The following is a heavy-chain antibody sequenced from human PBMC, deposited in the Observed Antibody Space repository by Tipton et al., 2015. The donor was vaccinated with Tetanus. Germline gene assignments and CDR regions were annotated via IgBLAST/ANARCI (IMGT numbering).Heavy chain of an antibody. V-gene: IGHV4-31*03. CDR1: GDSISSGGYY. CDR2: IFSGGTT. Sequence: TLSLTCTVAGDSISSGGYYWNWVRQNPGKGLEWLGYIFSGGTTFYNPSLTGRVSMSLDTSKNLFALRLASVTAADTAVYYCARDRHPYRISGAFRGNDALDIWGPGALVTVSS. J-gene: IGHJ3*02. D-gene: IGHD1-26*01. CDR3: ARDRHPYRISGAFRGNDALDI.